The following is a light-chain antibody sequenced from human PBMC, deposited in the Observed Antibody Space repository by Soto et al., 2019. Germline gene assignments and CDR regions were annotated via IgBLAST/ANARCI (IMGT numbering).Light chain of an antibody. CDR3: SSYTSSSILYVV. CDR1: SSDVGGYNY. J-gene: IGLJ2*01. Sequence: QSALTQPASVSGSPGQSITISCTGTSSDVGGYNYVSWYQQHPGKAPKLMIYDVSNRPSGVSNRFSGSKSGNTASLTISGVQAEDEADYYCSSYTSSSILYVVFGGGTKVTVL. V-gene: IGLV2-14*01. CDR2: DVS.